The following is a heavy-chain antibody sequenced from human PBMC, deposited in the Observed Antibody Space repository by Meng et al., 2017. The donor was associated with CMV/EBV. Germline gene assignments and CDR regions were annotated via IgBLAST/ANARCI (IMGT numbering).Heavy chain of an antibody. CDR1: GYSFTTSW. CDR3: ARPFPDGNYGGIDS. CDR2: IYPGDAGT. J-gene: IGHJ4*02. V-gene: IGHV5-51*01. D-gene: IGHD1-7*01. Sequence: GGPLRLSCKASGYSFTTSWIAWVRQMPGKGLECMGIIYPGDAGTRYNPLFQGQVTISADKSTSTAYLQWSSLKASDTAVYYCARPFPDGNYGGIDSWGRGTPVTVSS.